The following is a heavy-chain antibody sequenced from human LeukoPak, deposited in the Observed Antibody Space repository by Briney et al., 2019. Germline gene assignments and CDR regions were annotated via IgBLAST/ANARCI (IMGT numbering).Heavy chain of an antibody. CDR2: INPNSGGT. Sequence: AXVKVSXXASGYTFTFYYMHWVRQAPGQGLEWMGWINPNSGGTNYAQKFQGRVTMTRDTSISTAYMELRRLRSDDTAVYYCARXXAPXRVGANDGSFDYWGQGTLVTVSS. D-gene: IGHD1-26*01. CDR1: GYTFTFYY. J-gene: IGHJ4*02. CDR3: ARXXAPXRVGANDGSFDY. V-gene: IGHV1-2*02.